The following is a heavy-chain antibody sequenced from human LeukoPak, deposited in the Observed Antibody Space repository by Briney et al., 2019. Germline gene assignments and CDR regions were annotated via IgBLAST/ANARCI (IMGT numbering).Heavy chain of an antibody. CDR1: GFTFCTFA. CDR3: ARDGSIGVLVVTANWYFDL. J-gene: IGHJ2*01. V-gene: IGHV3-30-3*01. Sequence: PGGPLRLFCAASGFTFCTFAMHGLRQSPGKRLVGGAVISYEGIKKQYVDSVKGRFTISRDNSKNTLYLQMNSLRDGDTAVYYCARDGSIGVLVVTANWYFDLGGGNTRLSVS. D-gene: IGHD2-21*02. CDR2: ISYEGIKK.